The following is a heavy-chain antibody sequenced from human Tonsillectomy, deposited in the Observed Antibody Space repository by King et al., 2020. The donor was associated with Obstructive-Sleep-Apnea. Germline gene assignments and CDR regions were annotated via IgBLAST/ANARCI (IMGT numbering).Heavy chain of an antibody. CDR3: ARRTEAFDI. J-gene: IGHJ3*02. Sequence: QLVQSGGGLVQPGGSLRLSCAASGFTFGSYDMHWFRQATVKGLEWVSSISSDGDKYYPGSAKGRFTISRENAKNSLYLQMNSLRAGDTAVYYCARRTEAFDIWGQGTMVTVSS. CDR2: ISSDGDK. CDR1: GFTFGSYD. V-gene: IGHV3-13*01.